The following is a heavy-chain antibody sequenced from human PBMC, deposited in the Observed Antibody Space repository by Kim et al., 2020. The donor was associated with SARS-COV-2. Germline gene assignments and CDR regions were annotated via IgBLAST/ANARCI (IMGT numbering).Heavy chain of an antibody. CDR2: IWYDGSNK. Sequence: GGSPRLSCAASGFTFSSYGMHWVRQAPGKGLEWVAVIWYDGSNKYYADSVKGRFTISRDNSKNTLYLQMNSLRAEDTAVYYCARDFRYFGGMDAWGQGTTVTVSS. J-gene: IGHJ6*02. CDR1: GFTFSSYG. D-gene: IGHD3-9*01. CDR3: ARDFRYFGGMDA. V-gene: IGHV3-33*01.